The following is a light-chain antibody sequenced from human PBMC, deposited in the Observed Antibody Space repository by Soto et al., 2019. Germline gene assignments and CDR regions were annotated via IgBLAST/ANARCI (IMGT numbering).Light chain of an antibody. Sequence: QSALTQPASVSGSPGQSITISCTGTTSDVGRYNYVSWYQQHPGKAPKLIIYDVSNRPSGVSNRFSGSKSGTPASLTSSVLQAEDVADYYCTSCTSSSTYVFGTGTKDAVL. CDR1: TSDVGRYNY. J-gene: IGLJ1*01. V-gene: IGLV2-14*01. CDR2: DVS. CDR3: TSCTSSSTYV.